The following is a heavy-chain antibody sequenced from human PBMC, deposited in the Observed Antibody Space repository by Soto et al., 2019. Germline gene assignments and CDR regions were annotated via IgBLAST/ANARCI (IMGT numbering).Heavy chain of an antibody. D-gene: IGHD1-26*01. J-gene: IGHJ4*02. CDR3: AKEEVGGGVY. V-gene: IGHV3-30*18. CDR2: ISYDGSDK. CDR1: GFTFSSYG. Sequence: QVQLVESGGGVDQPGRSLRLSCAASGFTFSSYGMHWVRQAPGKGLEWVAVISYDGSDKYYADSVKGRFTISRDKSKNTLYLQMNSLRAEDTAVYYCAKEEVGGGVYWGQGTLVTVSS.